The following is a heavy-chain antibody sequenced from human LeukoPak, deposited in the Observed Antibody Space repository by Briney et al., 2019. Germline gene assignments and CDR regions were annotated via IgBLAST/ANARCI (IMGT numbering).Heavy chain of an antibody. J-gene: IGHJ4*02. Sequence: PSETLSLTCTVSGGSISSGGYYWSWIRQHPGKGLEWIGYIYYSGSTYYNPSLKSRVTISVDTSKNQFSPKLSSVTAADTAVYYCARGRGQPLPASGYYFDYWGQGTLVTVSS. V-gene: IGHV4-31*03. CDR1: GGSISSGGYY. CDR3: ARGRGQPLPASGYYFDY. CDR2: IYYSGST. D-gene: IGHD1-1*01.